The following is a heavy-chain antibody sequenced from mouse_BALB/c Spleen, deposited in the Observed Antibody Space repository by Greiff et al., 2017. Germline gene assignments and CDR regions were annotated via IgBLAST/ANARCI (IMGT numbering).Heavy chain of an antibody. V-gene: IGHV14-3*02. Sequence: EVHLVESGAELVKPGASVKLSCTASGFNIKDTYMHWVKQRPEQGLEWIGRIDPANGNTKYDPKFQGKATITADTSSNTAYLQLSSLTSEDTAVYYCASDYAGAMDYWGQGTSVTVSS. CDR3: ASDYAGAMDY. J-gene: IGHJ4*01. CDR1: GFNIKDTY. D-gene: IGHD2-4*01. CDR2: IDPANGNT.